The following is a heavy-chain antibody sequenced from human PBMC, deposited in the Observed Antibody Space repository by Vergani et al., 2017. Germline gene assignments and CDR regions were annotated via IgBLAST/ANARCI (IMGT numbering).Heavy chain of an antibody. CDR3: ARVPSIAAAGTGDYYYYGMDV. J-gene: IGHJ6*02. CDR2: IYPGDSDT. Sequence: EVQLVQSGAEVKKPGESLTISCKGSGYSFTSYWIGWVRQMPGKGLEWMGIIYPGDSDTRYSPSFQGQVTISADKSISTAYLQWSSLKASDTAMYYCARVPSIAAAGTGDYYYYGMDVWGQGTTVTVSS. CDR1: GYSFTSYW. D-gene: IGHD6-13*01. V-gene: IGHV5-51*01.